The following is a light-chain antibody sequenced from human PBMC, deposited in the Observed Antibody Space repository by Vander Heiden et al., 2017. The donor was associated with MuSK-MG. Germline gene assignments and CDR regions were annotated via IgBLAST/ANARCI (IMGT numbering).Light chain of an antibody. CDR1: QDSSNY. V-gene: IGKV1-33*01. CDR2: DAS. CDR3: QQYDNLPLT. Sequence: DIQMTQSPSSLSASVGDRVTITCQASQDSSNYLNWYQQKQGKAPKLLIYDASNLETGVPSRFSGSGSGTDFTFTISSLQPEDIATYYCQQYDNLPLTFGGGTKVEIK. J-gene: IGKJ4*01.